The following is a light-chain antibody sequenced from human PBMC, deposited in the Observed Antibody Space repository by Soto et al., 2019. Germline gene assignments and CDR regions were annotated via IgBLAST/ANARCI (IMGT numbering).Light chain of an antibody. V-gene: IGLV2-14*03. Sequence: QSALTQPASVSGSPGQSITISCSGTTNDVGGYNYVSWYQQHPGKAPKLLIYGVTDRPSGVSSRFSGSKSGNEASPTISGLQAEDEGDYYCSSYTSSYTLIFGGGTKLTVL. CDR3: SSYTSSYTLI. CDR2: GVT. J-gene: IGLJ2*01. CDR1: TNDVGGYNY.